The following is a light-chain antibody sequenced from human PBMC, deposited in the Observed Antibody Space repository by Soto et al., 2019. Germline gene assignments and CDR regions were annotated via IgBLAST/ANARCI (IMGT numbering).Light chain of an antibody. V-gene: IGLV2-14*01. CDR2: GVT. Sequence: QSALTQPASVSGSPGQSITISCTGTSRDVGGYNYVSWYQQYPGKAPKLMIYGVTNRPSGVSNRFSGSKTGNTASLTISGLQAEDEADYFCQSYDTSLSAWVFGGGTKLTVL. J-gene: IGLJ3*02. CDR3: QSYDTSLSAWV. CDR1: SRDVGGYNY.